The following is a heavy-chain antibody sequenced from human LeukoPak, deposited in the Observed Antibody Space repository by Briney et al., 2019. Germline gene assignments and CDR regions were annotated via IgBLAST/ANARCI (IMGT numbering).Heavy chain of an antibody. J-gene: IGHJ4*02. CDR3: ASHYGSGFDY. CDR2: IYYSGST. D-gene: IGHD3-10*01. V-gene: IGHV4-59*01. Sequence: PSETLSLTCTVSVGSISSYYWSWIRRPPGKGLEWIGYIYYSGSTNYNPSLKSRVTISIDTPKNQFSLKLSSVTAADTAMYYCASHYGSGFDYWGQGTLVTVSS. CDR1: VGSISSYY.